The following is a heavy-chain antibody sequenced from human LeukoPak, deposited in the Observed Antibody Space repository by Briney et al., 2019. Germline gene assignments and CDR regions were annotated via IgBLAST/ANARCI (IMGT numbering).Heavy chain of an antibody. Sequence: SDTLSLTRTVSGVSLCSFLWSCLPEPPGKAGGGWGYFYYNGSTNYNPSLKSRVTISVDTSKNQFSLKLSSVTAADTAVYYCADYYYDSIYRPFWGQGKMVAVSS. CDR3: ADYYYDSIYRPF. D-gene: IGHD3-22*01. CDR1: GVSLCSFL. CDR2: FYYNGST. J-gene: IGHJ3*01. V-gene: IGHV4-59*07.